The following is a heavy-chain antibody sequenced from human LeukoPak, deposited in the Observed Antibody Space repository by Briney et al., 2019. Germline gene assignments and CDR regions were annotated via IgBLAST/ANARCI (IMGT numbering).Heavy chain of an antibody. CDR2: IIPIFGTA. Sequence: SVKVSCKASGGTFSSYAISWVRQAPGQGLEWRGGIIPIFGTANYAQKFQGRVTITADESTSTAYMELSSLRSEDTAVYYCARALRYYYDSSGYPVVYFDYWGQGTLVTVSS. V-gene: IGHV1-69*13. D-gene: IGHD3-22*01. CDR3: ARALRYYYDSSGYPVVYFDY. CDR1: GGTFSSYA. J-gene: IGHJ4*02.